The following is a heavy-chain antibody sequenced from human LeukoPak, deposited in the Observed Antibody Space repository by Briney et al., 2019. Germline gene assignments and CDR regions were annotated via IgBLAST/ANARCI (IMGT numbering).Heavy chain of an antibody. J-gene: IGHJ4*02. CDR2: IIPMFGTG. CDR1: GASFRSYA. D-gene: IGHD3-3*01. V-gene: IGHV1-69*13. Sequence: SVKVSCKASGASFRSYAFSWVRQAPGQGLEWMGGIIPMFGTGKYAQKFQDRVTITADESTTTVYMEVSSLRSEDTVVYYCARQRFSEWLFYYWGQGTLVTVSS. CDR3: ARQRFSEWLFYY.